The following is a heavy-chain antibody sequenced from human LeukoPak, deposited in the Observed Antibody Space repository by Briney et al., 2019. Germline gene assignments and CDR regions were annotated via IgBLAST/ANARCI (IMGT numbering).Heavy chain of an antibody. CDR2: INQDGGEK. D-gene: IGHD1-26*01. CDR1: GFTFSTYW. CDR3: VREYRGRSGFDH. J-gene: IGHJ4*02. V-gene: IGHV3-7*04. Sequence: GGSLRLSCAASGFTFSTYWMTWVRQAPGKGLEWVANINQDGGEKHYVDSVKGRFTISTDNAKNSLYLQMNSLRADDTAVYYCVREYRGRSGFDHWGQGTLVTVSS.